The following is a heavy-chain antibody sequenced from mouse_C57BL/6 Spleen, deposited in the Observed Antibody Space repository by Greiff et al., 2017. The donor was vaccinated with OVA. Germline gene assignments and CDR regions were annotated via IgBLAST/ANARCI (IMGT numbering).Heavy chain of an antibody. CDR3: TRDHYSNYDWYFDV. CDR2: ISSGGDYI. Sequence: EVKLVESGEGLVKPGGSLKLSCAASGFNFSGYAMPWVRQTPEQRLEWVAYISSGGDYIYYADTVKGRFTISRDNARNTLYLQMSSLKSEDTAMYYCTRDHYSNYDWYFDVWGTGTTVTVSS. J-gene: IGHJ1*03. CDR1: GFNFSGYA. D-gene: IGHD2-5*01. V-gene: IGHV5-9-1*02.